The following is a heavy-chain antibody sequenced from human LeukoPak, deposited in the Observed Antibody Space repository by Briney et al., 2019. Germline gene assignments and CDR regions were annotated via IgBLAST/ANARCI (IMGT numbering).Heavy chain of an antibody. D-gene: IGHD3-3*01. J-gene: IGHJ4*02. Sequence: GGSLRLSCAASGFTFSSYGMHWVRQAPCKGLEWVAVISYDGSNKYYADSVKGRFTISRDNAKNSLYLQMNSLRAEDTAVYYCAREGWGSGYPFDYWGQGTLVTVSS. CDR2: ISYDGSNK. CDR1: GFTFSSYG. V-gene: IGHV3-30*03. CDR3: AREGWGSGYPFDY.